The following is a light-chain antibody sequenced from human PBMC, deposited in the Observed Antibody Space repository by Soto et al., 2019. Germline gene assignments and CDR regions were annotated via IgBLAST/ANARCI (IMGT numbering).Light chain of an antibody. CDR3: QQYGTSGT. V-gene: IGKV3-20*01. CDR1: QSVSSSY. Sequence: EILLTQSPCTLSLSPGERATLSCRASQSVSSSYLAWYQQKPGHAPSLLIYGASSRATGIPDRLSGSGSATDFTLTISRLEPEDFAVYYCQQYGTSGTFGQGTKVDIK. J-gene: IGKJ1*01. CDR2: GAS.